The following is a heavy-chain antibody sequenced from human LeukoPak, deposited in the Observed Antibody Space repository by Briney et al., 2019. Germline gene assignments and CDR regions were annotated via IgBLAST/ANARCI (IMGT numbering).Heavy chain of an antibody. CDR3: ARDLTGRSDY. J-gene: IGHJ4*02. D-gene: IGHD3-9*01. Sequence: ASVKVSCKASGYTFTDYYMHWVRQAPGQGLEWMGWINPNSGGTNYAQSFQGRVTMTRDTSVSTAYMELSRLRSDDTAVYYCARDLTGRSDYWGQGTLVTVSS. CDR2: INPNSGGT. CDR1: GYTFTDYY. V-gene: IGHV1-2*02.